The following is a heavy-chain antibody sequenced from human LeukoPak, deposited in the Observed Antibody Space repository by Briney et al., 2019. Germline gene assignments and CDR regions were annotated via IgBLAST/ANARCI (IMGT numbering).Heavy chain of an antibody. CDR3: ARDRGDGAYWDFDL. J-gene: IGHJ2*01. D-gene: IGHD5-24*01. Sequence: GGSLRLSCAASGFTFSSYWMHWVRQAPGTGQVGVSRINSDGSSTSYADSVKRRFTISRDNAKNTLYLQMNSLRAEDTAVYYCARDRGDGAYWDFDLWGRGALVTVSS. CDR1: GFTFSSYW. CDR2: INSDGSST. V-gene: IGHV3-74*01.